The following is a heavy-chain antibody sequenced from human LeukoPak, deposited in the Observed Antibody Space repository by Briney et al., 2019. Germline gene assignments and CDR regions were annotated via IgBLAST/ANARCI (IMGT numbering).Heavy chain of an antibody. CDR1: GFTFSSYA. CDR3: AKSGFDGGWYSDYFDY. J-gene: IGHJ4*02. CDR2: ISGSGGST. Sequence: GGSLRLSCAASGFTFSSYAMSWVRQAPGKGLEWVSAISGSGGSTYYADSVKGRFTISRDNSKNTLYLQMNSLRAEDTAVYYCAKSGFDGGWYSDYFDYWGQGTLVTVSS. D-gene: IGHD6-19*01. V-gene: IGHV3-23*01.